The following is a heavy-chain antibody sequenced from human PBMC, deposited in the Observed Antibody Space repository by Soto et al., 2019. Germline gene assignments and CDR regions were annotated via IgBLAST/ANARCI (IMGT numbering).Heavy chain of an antibody. V-gene: IGHV2-70*13. CDR1: GFSLSTSGMC. J-gene: IGHJ6*01. D-gene: IGHD6-13*01. CDR3: ARVSSSWPYYCYGMDV. CDR2: IDWDDDK. Sequence: SGPTLVNPTQTLTLTCTFSGFSLSTSGMCVSWIRQPPGKALEWLALIDWDDDKYYSTSLKTRLTISKDTSKNQVVLTMTNMNTVDTATYYCARVSSSWPYYCYGMDVWGQGTTDTVSS.